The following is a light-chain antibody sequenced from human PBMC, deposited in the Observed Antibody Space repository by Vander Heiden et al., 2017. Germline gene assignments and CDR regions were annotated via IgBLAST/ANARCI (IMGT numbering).Light chain of an antibody. J-gene: IGLJ2*01. CDR3: NSFTTSTTWV. CDR2: DVK. V-gene: IGLV2-14*03. Sequence: SVRTHVAPVSGSLGKSITISCSGSTSDIGRYNYVSWYQQRPGKAPELLIYDVKNRPSGTSNRFSGSKSGNTASRTIVGLQPEDEAEYYCNSFTTSTTWVFGGGTKVTVL. CDR1: TSDIGRYNY.